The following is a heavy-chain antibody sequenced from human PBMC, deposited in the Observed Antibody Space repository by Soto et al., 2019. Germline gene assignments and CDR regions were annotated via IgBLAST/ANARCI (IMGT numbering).Heavy chain of an antibody. CDR3: ARVKAIQDGGPFDI. CDR2: IFQTGST. J-gene: IGHJ3*02. Sequence: QVQLQESGPGLVKPSQTLSLTCTVSGGSLSSADSFWSWIRQTPGTGLEWIGNIFQTGSTYYNPSLEDRVTISLDTSTNQFSLQLNSVVAADTAVYHCARVKAIQDGGPFDIWGPGTVVTVS. CDR1: GGSLSSADSF. V-gene: IGHV4-30-4*01. D-gene: IGHD3-3*01.